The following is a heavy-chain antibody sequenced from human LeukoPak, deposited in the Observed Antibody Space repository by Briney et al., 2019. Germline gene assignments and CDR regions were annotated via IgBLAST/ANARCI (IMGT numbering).Heavy chain of an antibody. D-gene: IGHD3-10*01. CDR2: RSYDGSNE. V-gene: IGHV3-30-3*01. Sequence: GGSLRLSCAAFGFTFSSYAMHWVRQAPGKGLEWVAVRSYDGSNENYADSVKGRFTISRDNSKNMLYLQMNSLRAEDTAVYYCARGSGWDPTNAFDIWGQGTMVTVSS. CDR3: ARGSGWDPTNAFDI. CDR1: GFTFSSYA. J-gene: IGHJ3*02.